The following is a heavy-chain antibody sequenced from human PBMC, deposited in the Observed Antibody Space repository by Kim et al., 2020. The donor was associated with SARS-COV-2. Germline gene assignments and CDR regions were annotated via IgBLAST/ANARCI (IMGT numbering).Heavy chain of an antibody. D-gene: IGHD7-27*01. V-gene: IGHV3-9*01. CDR3: AKYIMGTPDYYFDF. J-gene: IGHJ4*02. Sequence: YPDSVKGQVIISRDNAKNSLALQMNTLRPQDTALYYCAKYIMGTPDYYFDFWGQGTLVTVSS.